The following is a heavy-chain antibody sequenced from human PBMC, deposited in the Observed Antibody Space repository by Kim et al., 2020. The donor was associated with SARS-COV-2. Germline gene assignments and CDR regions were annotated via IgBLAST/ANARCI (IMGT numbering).Heavy chain of an antibody. D-gene: IGHD3-22*01. J-gene: IGHJ4*01. Sequence: GGSLRLSCAASGFTFSSYRMNWVRQAPGKGLEWVANIKQDGSEKYYVDSVKGRFTISRDNAKNSLYLQMNSLRAEDTAVYYCARDRGPTDDSTYYLDYLG. CDR2: IKQDGSEK. V-gene: IGHV3-7*01. CDR1: GFTFSSYR. CDR3: ARDRGPTDDSTYYLDY.